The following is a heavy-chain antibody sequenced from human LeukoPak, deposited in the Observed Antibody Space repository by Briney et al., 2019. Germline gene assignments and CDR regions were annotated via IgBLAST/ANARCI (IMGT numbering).Heavy chain of an antibody. CDR3: ARHGGFTPPDH. J-gene: IGHJ4*02. V-gene: IGHV4-34*01. CDR1: GGSFSGYY. CDR2: IHHSGST. Sequence: SETLSLTCAVYGGSFSGYYWSWIRQPPGKGPEWIGEIHHSGSTNYNPSLKSRVTISLDTSTNQFSLELSSVTAADTAVYYCARHGGFTPPDHWGQGTLVAVSS.